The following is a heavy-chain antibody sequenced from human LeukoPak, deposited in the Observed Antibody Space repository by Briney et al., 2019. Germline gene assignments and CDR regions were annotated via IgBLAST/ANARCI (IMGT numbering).Heavy chain of an antibody. CDR3: ARGGPTTYYYDSSGPNDY. CDR2: MNPNSGNT. Sequence: ASVKVSCKAPGYTFTSYDINWVRQATGQGLEWMGWMNPNSGNTGYAQKFQGRVTMTRNTSISTAYMELSSLRSEDTAVYYCARGGPTTYYYDSSGPNDYWGQGTLVTVSS. D-gene: IGHD3-22*01. CDR1: GYTFTSYD. J-gene: IGHJ4*02. V-gene: IGHV1-8*01.